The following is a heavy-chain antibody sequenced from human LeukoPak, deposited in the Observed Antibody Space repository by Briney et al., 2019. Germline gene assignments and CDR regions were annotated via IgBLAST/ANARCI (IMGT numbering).Heavy chain of an antibody. J-gene: IGHJ4*02. Sequence: SVKVSCKASGGTFSSYAISWVRQAPGRGLEWMGGIIPIFGTANYAQKFQGRVTITADESTSTAYMELSSLRSEDTAVYYCARDQGRGYSYGYDYWGQGTLVTVSS. CDR1: GGTFSSYA. CDR3: ARDQGRGYSYGYDY. V-gene: IGHV1-69*13. CDR2: IIPIFGTA. D-gene: IGHD5-18*01.